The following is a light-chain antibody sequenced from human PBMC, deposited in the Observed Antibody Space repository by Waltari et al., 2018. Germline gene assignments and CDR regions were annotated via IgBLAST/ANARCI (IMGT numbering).Light chain of an antibody. CDR1: KLGDKF. J-gene: IGLJ2*01. Sequence: SYELTQPPSVSVSPGQTASITCSGDKLGDKFACWYQQKPGQSPVLVIYDDTKRPSGIPERFSGSNSGNTATLTISGTQAMDEADYYCQAWDSRTVVFGVGTKLTVL. CDR2: DDT. CDR3: QAWDSRTVV. V-gene: IGLV3-1*01.